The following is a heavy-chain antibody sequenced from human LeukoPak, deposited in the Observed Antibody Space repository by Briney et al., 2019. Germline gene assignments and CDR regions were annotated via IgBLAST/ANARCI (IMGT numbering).Heavy chain of an antibody. Sequence: PGGSLRLSCAASGFAFSGYSMNWVRQAPGKGLEWVSSISSSGSHIYYADSVKGRFTISRDNSKNTLYLQMNSLRAEDTAVYYCARRAGAYSHPYDYWGQGTLVTVSS. D-gene: IGHD4/OR15-4a*01. CDR1: GFAFSGYS. CDR2: ISSSGSHI. V-gene: IGHV3-21*04. CDR3: ARRAGAYSHPYDY. J-gene: IGHJ4*02.